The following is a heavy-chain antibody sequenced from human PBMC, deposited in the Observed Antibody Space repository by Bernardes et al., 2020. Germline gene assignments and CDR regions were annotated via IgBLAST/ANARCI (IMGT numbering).Heavy chain of an antibody. CDR1: GSAFTSYG. CDR3: ARGPGSFGSTSCYEWGWFDP. CDR2: MNPDSGNT. Sequence: ASVKVSCKTSGSAFTSYGINWVRHTSVQGLEWLGCMNPDSGNTGNAHKLQGRLTMTMNTSMSTAYMELSSLRSEDTAVYYCARGPGSFGSTSCYEWGWFDPWCQGTLLTVTA. J-gene: IGHJ5*02. V-gene: IGHV1-8*01. D-gene: IGHD2-2*01.